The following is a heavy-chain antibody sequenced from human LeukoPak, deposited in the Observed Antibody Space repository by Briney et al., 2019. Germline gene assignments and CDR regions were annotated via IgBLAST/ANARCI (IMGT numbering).Heavy chain of an antibody. V-gene: IGHV3-23*01. D-gene: IGHD6-19*01. Sequence: ETLSLPCTVSGGSLSSYYWSWVRQAPGKGLEWVSAISGSGGSTYYADSVKGRFTISRDNSKNTLYLQMNSLRAEDTAVYYCAKGGWVYSSGWLYWGQGTLVTVSS. J-gene: IGHJ4*02. CDR2: ISGSGGST. CDR3: AKGGWVYSSGWLY. CDR1: GGSLSSYY.